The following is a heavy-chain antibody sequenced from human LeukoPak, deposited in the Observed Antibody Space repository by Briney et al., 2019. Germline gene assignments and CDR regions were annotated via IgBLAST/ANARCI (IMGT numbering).Heavy chain of an antibody. J-gene: IGHJ6*02. D-gene: IGHD5-18*01. CDR2: ISSSSSYI. V-gene: IGHV3-21*01. Sequence: GGSLRLSCAASGFTFSSSAMSWVRQAPGKGLEWVSSISSSSSYIYYADSVKGRFTISRDNAKNSLYLQMNSLRAEDTAVYYCARDIYSYGLTPYYYYGMDVWGQGTTVTVSS. CDR1: GFTFSSSA. CDR3: ARDIYSYGLTPYYYYGMDV.